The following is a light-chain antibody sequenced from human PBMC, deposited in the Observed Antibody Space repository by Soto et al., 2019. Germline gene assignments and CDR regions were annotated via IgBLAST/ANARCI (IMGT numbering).Light chain of an antibody. CDR2: AAS. V-gene: IGKV1-39*01. Sequence: DIQMTQSPSYLRTSVGDRVTITCRASQTISNFVTWYQQKPGKAPTLLIFAASRVQNGIPSRFSGSGSGTDLTLTINNVQSDDFATYFCQQTYDVPRTFGQGTRLEI. CDR3: QQTYDVPRT. CDR1: QTISNF. J-gene: IGKJ2*01.